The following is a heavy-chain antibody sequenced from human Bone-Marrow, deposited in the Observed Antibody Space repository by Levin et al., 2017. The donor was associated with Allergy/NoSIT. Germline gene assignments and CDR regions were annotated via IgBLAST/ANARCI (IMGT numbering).Heavy chain of an antibody. Sequence: GESLKISCAASGFSVSRYWMHWVRQAPGKGLAWVSLINEDGSTINYADSVEGRFTISRDSAKNTLYLQMNSLRVEDTAVYYCTRDTFGVDDYWGQGTMVTVSS. J-gene: IGHJ4*02. CDR2: INEDGSTI. V-gene: IGHV3-74*01. CDR3: TRDTFGVDDY. D-gene: IGHD3-3*01. CDR1: GFSVSRYW.